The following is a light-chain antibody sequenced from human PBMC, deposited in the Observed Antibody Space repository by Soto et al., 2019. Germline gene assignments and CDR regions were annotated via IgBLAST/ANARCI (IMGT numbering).Light chain of an antibody. Sequence: EIVLTQSPGTLSLSPGERATLSCRASQSVSASYLAWYQQKPGQAPRLLIYASSRATGIPDRFSGSWSGTDFTLSISRLVPEDFAVYYCQHYGTSALVGPGTRVDIK. J-gene: IGKJ3*01. CDR1: QSVSASY. CDR2: AS. CDR3: QHYGTSAL. V-gene: IGKV3-20*01.